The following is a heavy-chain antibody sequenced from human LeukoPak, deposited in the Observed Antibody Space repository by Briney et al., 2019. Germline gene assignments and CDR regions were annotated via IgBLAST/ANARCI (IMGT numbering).Heavy chain of an antibody. V-gene: IGHV4-59*01. CDR1: GGSISSYY. D-gene: IGHD1-26*01. Sequence: SETLSPTCTVSGGSISSYYWSWIRQPPGKGQELIGYNYYSGSTNYNPSLKSRVTISVDTSKNQFSLKLNSVTAADTAIYHCARYSGRPYWYLDHWGQGVLVTVSS. CDR2: NYYSGST. J-gene: IGHJ4*02. CDR3: ARYSGRPYWYLDH.